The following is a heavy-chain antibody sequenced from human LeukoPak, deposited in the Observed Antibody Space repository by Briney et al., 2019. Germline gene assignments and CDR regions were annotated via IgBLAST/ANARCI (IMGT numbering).Heavy chain of an antibody. D-gene: IGHD3-9*01. CDR3: ARDGYYDILTGYYDPKFDY. V-gene: IGHV1-18*04. CDR2: ISAYNGNT. Sequence: ASVKVSCKASGYTFTSYGISWVRQAPGQGLEWMGWISAYNGNTNYAQKLQGRVTMTTDTSTSTAYMELRSLRSDDTAVYYCARDGYYDILTGYYDPKFDYWCQGTLVTVSS. CDR1: GYTFTSYG. J-gene: IGHJ4*02.